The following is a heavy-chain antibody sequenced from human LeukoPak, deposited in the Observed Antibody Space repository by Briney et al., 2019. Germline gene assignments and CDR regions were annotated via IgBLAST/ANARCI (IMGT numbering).Heavy chain of an antibody. CDR3: ARHWRYNIGWDDSGGQ. V-gene: IGHV5-51*01. Sequence: GESLKISCQGFGYSFTDYWIGWVRQTPGKGLQWMGIIYPGDSGTKYSPSFQGQVTMSVDKSISTAYLQWGSLKASDTAMYYCARHWRYNIGWDDSGGQWGQGTLVTVSS. CDR2: IYPGDSGT. CDR1: GYSFTDYW. J-gene: IGHJ4*02. D-gene: IGHD6-19*01.